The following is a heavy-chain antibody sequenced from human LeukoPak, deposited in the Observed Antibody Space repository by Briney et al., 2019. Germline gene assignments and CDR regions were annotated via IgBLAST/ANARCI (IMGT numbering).Heavy chain of an antibody. Sequence: PGGSLRLSCAASGFPVSSNCMTWVRQAPGKGLEWVSLIYGDGSTYYADSVKGRFTISRDNSKNTLSLQMNSLRVEDTAIYYCAKDVRRCNGACTWGQGTLVTVSS. CDR3: AKDVRRCNGACT. CDR2: IYGDGST. D-gene: IGHD2-8*01. V-gene: IGHV3-53*01. CDR1: GFPVSSNC. J-gene: IGHJ5*02.